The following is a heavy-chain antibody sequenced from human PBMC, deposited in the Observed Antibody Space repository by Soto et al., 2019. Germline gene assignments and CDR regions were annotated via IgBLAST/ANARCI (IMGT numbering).Heavy chain of an antibody. D-gene: IGHD7-27*01. Sequence: PGGSLRLSCEASGFTFTDYHMSWIRQAPGKGLEWVALISETGSHTAYAESVKGRFTISRDNARPSVFLQMNSLRSDDTAVYFCARSLRATSPLTFWGQGTPVTVPS. J-gene: IGHJ4*02. V-gene: IGHV3-11*06. CDR1: GFTFTDYH. CDR2: ISETGSHT. CDR3: ARSLRATSPLTF.